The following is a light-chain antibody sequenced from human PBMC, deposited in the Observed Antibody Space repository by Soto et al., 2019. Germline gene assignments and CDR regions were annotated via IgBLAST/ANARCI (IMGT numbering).Light chain of an antibody. CDR1: QTVSSW. J-gene: IGKJ1*01. CDR3: QQYYSYSRT. CDR2: DVS. Sequence: PSTLSASVGDRVTITCRASQTVSSWLAWYQQKPGKAPKLLIYDVSSLESGVPSRFSGSGSGTEFTLTISSLQPDDFATYYCQQYYSYSRTFGQGTKVDIK. V-gene: IGKV1-5*01.